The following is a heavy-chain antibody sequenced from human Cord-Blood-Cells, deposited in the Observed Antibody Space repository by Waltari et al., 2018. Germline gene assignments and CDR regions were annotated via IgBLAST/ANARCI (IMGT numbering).Heavy chain of an antibody. CDR1: GYTFTGYY. V-gene: IGHV1-2*02. J-gene: IGHJ3*02. CDR3: ARLYSSSWYAFDI. Sequence: QVQLVQSGAEVKKPGASVKVSCKASGYTFTGYYMHWVRQAPGQGLEWMGGINPNSGGTNDAQKFKGRDTMTRDTSISTAYMELSRLRSDDTAVYYCARLYSSSWYAFDIWGQGTMVTVSS. D-gene: IGHD6-13*01. CDR2: INPNSGGT.